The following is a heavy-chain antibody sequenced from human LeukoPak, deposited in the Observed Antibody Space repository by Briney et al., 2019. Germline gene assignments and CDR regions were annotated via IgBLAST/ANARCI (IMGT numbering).Heavy chain of an antibody. J-gene: IGHJ4*02. CDR1: GFTFDSYW. D-gene: IGHD6-25*01. V-gene: IGHV3-7*01. CDR3: ARVGAWELQRVFDY. Sequence: GRSLRLSCAASGFTFDSYWMTWVRQVPGKRLKCVTNIKQGGSESYYVDSVKGRFTISRDNAKNSVYLQMDSLRVEDTAVYYCARVGAWELQRVFDYWGQGTLVTVSS. CDR2: IKQGGSES.